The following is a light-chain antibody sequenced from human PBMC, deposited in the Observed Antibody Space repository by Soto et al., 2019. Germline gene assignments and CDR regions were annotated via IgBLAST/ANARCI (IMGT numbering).Light chain of an antibody. CDR1: QSISSK. J-gene: IGKJ4*01. Sequence: DIQMTQSPSSLSASVGYRVTMTCRASQSISSKLNWYQQKPGKVPKLLIYAASSLEIWAPSRFSGSGSGTEFALTISSLQPEDSATYYCQKLKSYPLNFGGGTKVGIK. V-gene: IGKV1-39*01. CDR2: AAS. CDR3: QKLKSYPLN.